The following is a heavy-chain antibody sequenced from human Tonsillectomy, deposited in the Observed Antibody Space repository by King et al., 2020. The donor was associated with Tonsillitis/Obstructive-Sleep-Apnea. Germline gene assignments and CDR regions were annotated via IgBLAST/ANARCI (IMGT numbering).Heavy chain of an antibody. Sequence: VQLVESGGGLVQPGGSLRLSCAASGFTFSSYAMSWVRQATGKGLEWVSAISGSGGSTYYADSVKGRFTISRDNYKKTVYLQMNSLRAEDTAVYFCAMQSSGYPFYFAYWGQGTLVSVSS. CDR1: GFTFSSYA. CDR2: ISGSGGST. V-gene: IGHV3-23*04. D-gene: IGHD3-22*01. J-gene: IGHJ4*02. CDR3: AMQSSGYPFYFAY.